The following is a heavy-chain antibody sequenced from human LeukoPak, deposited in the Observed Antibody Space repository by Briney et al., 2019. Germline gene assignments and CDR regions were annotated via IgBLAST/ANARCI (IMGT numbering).Heavy chain of an antibody. CDR1: GFAFSSFA. Sequence: PGGSLRLSCAASGFAFSSFAMSWVRQAPGKGLEWVANIKEDGSEKYYVDSVKGRFSISRDNAKNSLYLQMNSLRAEDTAVYYRADGEGRPLNYWGRGILVTVSS. CDR2: IKEDGSEK. J-gene: IGHJ4*02. V-gene: IGHV3-7*01. CDR3: ADGEGRPLNY. D-gene: IGHD3-3*01.